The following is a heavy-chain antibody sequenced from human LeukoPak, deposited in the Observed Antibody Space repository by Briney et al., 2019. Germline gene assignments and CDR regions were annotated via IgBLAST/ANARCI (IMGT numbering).Heavy chain of an antibody. CDR2: IKQDGSEK. CDR1: GFTFSSYW. D-gene: IGHD6-19*01. Sequence: GGSLRLSCAASGFTFSSYWMSWVRQAPGKGLEWVANIKQDGSEKYYVDSVKGRFTISRDNAKNSLYLQMNSLRAEDMALYYCAKGSSAWNEVFHFDYWGQGILVTVSS. J-gene: IGHJ4*02. CDR3: AKGSSAWNEVFHFDY. V-gene: IGHV3-7*03.